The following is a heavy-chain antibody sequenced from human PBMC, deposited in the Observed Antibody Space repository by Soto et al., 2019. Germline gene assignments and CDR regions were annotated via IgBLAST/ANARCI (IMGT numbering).Heavy chain of an antibody. CDR1: GFTFSSYA. J-gene: IGHJ6*02. CDR3: ARDGRYSWSSERAGYYYYGMDV. D-gene: IGHD1-26*01. CDR2: ISYDGSNK. V-gene: IGHV3-30-3*01. Sequence: GGSLRLSCAASGFTFSSYAMHWVRQAPGKGLEWVAVISYDGSNKYYADSVKGRFTISRDNSKNTLYLQMNSLRAEDTAVYYFARDGRYSWSSERAGYYYYGMDVWGQGTTVTVSS.